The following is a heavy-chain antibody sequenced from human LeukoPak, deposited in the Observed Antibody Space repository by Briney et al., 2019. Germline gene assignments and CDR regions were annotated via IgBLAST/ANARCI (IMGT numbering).Heavy chain of an antibody. CDR3: ARGIREYYDFWSGSSEYFQH. CDR2: ISSSSSYI. CDR1: GFTFSSYS. J-gene: IGHJ1*01. D-gene: IGHD3-3*01. V-gene: IGHV3-21*01. Sequence: GGSLRLSCAASGFTFSSYSMNWVRQAPGKGLEWVSSISSSSSYIYYADSVKGRFTISRDNAKNSLYLQMNSLRAEDTAVYYCARGIREYYDFWSGSSEYFQHWGQGTLATVSS.